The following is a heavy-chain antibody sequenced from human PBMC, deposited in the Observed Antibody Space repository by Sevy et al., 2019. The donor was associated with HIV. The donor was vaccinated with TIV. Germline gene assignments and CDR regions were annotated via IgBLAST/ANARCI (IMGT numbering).Heavy chain of an antibody. D-gene: IGHD6-13*01. CDR1: GLRFSNYN. V-gene: IGHV3-21*01. J-gene: IGHJ6*02. CDR2: ISNSSSYI. CDR3: ASEKEQLVLWPYYGMDV. Sequence: GGSLRLSCAASGLRFSNYNMNWVRQAPGQGLEWVACISNSSSYIYYVDLVKGRFPISRDNAKNSLYLQMNSLRAEDTAVYYCASEKEQLVLWPYYGMDVWGQGTTVTVSS.